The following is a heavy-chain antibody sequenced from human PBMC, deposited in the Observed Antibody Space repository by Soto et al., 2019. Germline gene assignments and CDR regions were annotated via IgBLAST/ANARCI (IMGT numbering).Heavy chain of an antibody. CDR1: VGSISISRCY. CDR3: ARGPPCDP. V-gene: IGHV4-31*03. Sequence: LMTHPLTLTATVGSISISRCYWNWIRQHPVKGLEWIGYIYYSGSTYYNPSLKSRVTISVDTSKNQFSLKLSSVTAADTAVYYCARGPPCDPWAQRTLVTVSS. CDR2: IYYSGST. J-gene: IGHJ5*02.